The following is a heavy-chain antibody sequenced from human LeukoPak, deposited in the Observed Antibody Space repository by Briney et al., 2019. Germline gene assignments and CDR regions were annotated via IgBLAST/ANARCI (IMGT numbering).Heavy chain of an antibody. J-gene: IGHJ6*03. V-gene: IGHV4-4*07. D-gene: IGHD3-3*01. Sequence: TLSLTCTVSGGSISSYYWSWIRPPAGKGLEWIGRIYTSGSTNYNPSLKSRVTMSVDTSKNQFSLKLSSVTAADTAVYYCARTRITIFGVEAGEYYYYMDVWGKGTTVTVSS. CDR3: ARTRITIFGVEAGEYYYYMDV. CDR2: IYTSGST. CDR1: GGSISSYY.